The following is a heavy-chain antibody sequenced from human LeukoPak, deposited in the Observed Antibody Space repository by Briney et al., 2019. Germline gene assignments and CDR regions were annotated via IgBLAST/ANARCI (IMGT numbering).Heavy chain of an antibody. Sequence: GGSLRLYCAASGFTFRSYGMHWVRQAPGKGLEWVACIRYDGNNKYYADSVKGRFAISRDNSKNTLYLQMNSLRADDTAVYYCAKVSGDSGYDFSPYFDYWGQGTPVTVSS. V-gene: IGHV3-30*02. D-gene: IGHD5-12*01. CDR1: GFTFRSYG. J-gene: IGHJ4*02. CDR2: IRYDGNNK. CDR3: AKVSGDSGYDFSPYFDY.